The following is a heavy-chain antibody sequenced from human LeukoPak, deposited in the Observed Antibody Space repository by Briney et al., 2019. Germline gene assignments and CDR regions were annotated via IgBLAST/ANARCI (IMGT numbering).Heavy chain of an antibody. V-gene: IGHV3-7*01. CDR2: IKQDGSEK. Sequence: GGSLRLSCAASGFTFSNAWMSWVRQAPGKGLEWVANIKQDGSEKYYVDSVKGRFTISRDNAKNSLYLQMNSLRAEDTAVYYCARVFRYYMDVWGKGTTVTISS. CDR1: GFTFSNAW. D-gene: IGHD3-10*02. J-gene: IGHJ6*03. CDR3: ARVFRYYMDV.